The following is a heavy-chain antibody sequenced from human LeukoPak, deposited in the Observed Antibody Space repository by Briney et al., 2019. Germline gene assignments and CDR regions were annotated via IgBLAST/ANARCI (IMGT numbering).Heavy chain of an antibody. CDR3: ARVNSITIFGVVFGWFDP. V-gene: IGHV1-24*01. CDR2: YEPERGEI. D-gene: IGHD3-3*01. Sequence: ASVKVSCKVSGYTLTELAMHWVRQAPGKGLEWMGGYEPERGEIIYAQKLQGRVHMTEDTSTETAYMELSSLRSEDTAVYYCARVNSITIFGVVFGWFDPWGQGTLVTVSS. J-gene: IGHJ5*02. CDR1: GYTLTELA.